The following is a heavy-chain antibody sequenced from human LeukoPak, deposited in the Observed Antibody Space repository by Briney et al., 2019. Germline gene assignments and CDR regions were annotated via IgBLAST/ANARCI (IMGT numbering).Heavy chain of an antibody. V-gene: IGHV4-39*01. D-gene: IGHD6-19*01. J-gene: IGHJ4*02. CDR3: ATTSYTNGWHWNFDY. CDR2: IHHVGST. CDR1: GGSISGGTFF. Sequence: PSETLSFTCTVSGGSISGGTFFWAWIRQPPGKGLEWIGSIHHVGSTYYNPSLRSRVTMSLDTSKHQFSLKLTSVTAADTAVYYCATTSYTNGWHWNFDYWGQGTLVTVSS.